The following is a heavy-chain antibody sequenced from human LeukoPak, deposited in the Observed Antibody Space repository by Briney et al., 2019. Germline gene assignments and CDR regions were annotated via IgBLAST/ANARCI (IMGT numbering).Heavy chain of an antibody. Sequence: ASVKVSCKASGGTFSSYTLGWVRQAPGQGLEWMGGIIPILGLANYAQKFQGRVTITADKSTSTAYMELSSLRSEDTAVYYCASHYGSGSYASDYWGQGTLVTVSS. V-gene: IGHV1-69*10. CDR3: ASHYGSGSYASDY. CDR1: GGTFSSYT. CDR2: IIPILGLA. D-gene: IGHD3-10*01. J-gene: IGHJ4*02.